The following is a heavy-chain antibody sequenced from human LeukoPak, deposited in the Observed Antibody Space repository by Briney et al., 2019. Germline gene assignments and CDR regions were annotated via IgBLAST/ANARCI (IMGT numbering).Heavy chain of an antibody. J-gene: IGHJ4*02. V-gene: IGHV4-59*01. Sequence: SETLSLTCTVSGASMSSFDWSWIRQPPGKGLEWIGYIYYSGSTNYNPSLKSRVTISVDTSKNQFSLKLSSVTAADTAVYYCASEGIAARSFDYWGQGTLVTVSS. CDR2: IYYSGST. CDR3: ASEGIAARSFDY. D-gene: IGHD6-6*01. CDR1: GASMSSFD.